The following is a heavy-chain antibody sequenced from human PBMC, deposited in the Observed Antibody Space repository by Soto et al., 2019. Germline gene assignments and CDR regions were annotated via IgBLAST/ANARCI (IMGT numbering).Heavy chain of an antibody. Sequence: ASVKVSGTASGYTFIDYFIHWVRQAPGQGLEWMGCINPSSDATDYSQKFRGRVTMARDTSIGTASMELSRLRSDDNAVYYCVRGLRWRDLDYWGQGTPVTVS. D-gene: IGHD2-15*01. J-gene: IGHJ4*02. CDR1: GYTFIDYF. CDR3: VRGLRWRDLDY. CDR2: INPSSDAT. V-gene: IGHV1-2*02.